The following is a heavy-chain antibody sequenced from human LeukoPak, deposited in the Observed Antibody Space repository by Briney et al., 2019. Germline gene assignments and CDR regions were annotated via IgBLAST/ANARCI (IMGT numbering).Heavy chain of an antibody. V-gene: IGHV1-69*05. J-gene: IGHJ4*02. Sequence: GASVKVSCKASGDLFSNFGINWVRQAPGQGLEWLGGTSPIFATSNYAQKFQGRVTMTTDTSTSTAYMELRSLRSDDTAVYYCARGTPSGTYLYWGQGTLVTVSS. CDR2: TSPIFATS. CDR1: GDLFSNFG. D-gene: IGHD1-26*01. CDR3: ARGTPSGTYLY.